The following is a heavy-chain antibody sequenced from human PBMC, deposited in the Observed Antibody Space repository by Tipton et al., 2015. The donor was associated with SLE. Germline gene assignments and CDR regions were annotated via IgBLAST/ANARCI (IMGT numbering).Heavy chain of an antibody. D-gene: IGHD4-17*01. Sequence: SLRLSCAASGFTFSGSAMHWVRQASGRGLEWGGRITSKAANYATAYAASVNGRFTISRDDSKNTAYLQMNSLKTDDTAVYYCTRRYGDLGADYWGQGTLVTVSS. CDR1: GFTFSGSA. V-gene: IGHV3-73*01. CDR2: ITSKAANYAT. CDR3: TRRYGDLGADY. J-gene: IGHJ4*02.